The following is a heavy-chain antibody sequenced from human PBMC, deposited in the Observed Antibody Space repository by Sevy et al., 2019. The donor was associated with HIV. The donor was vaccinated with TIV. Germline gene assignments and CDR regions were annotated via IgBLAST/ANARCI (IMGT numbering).Heavy chain of an antibody. CDR1: GFTFRNYA. D-gene: IGHD1-26*01. J-gene: IGHJ4*02. V-gene: IGHV3-33*01. Sequence: GGSLRLSCAASGFTFRNYAMHWVRQAPGKGLEWVASIWNDGNNKYYTDSVKGRFTISRDNSKNTLYLQMNNQSVEDTAVYYCAGYSGTYSWDYWGQGALVTVSS. CDR3: AGYSGTYSWDY. CDR2: IWNDGNNK.